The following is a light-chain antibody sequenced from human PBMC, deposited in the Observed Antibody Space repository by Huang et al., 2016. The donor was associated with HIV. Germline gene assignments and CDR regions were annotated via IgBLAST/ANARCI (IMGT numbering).Light chain of an antibody. CDR3: HQYYDTPQT. CDR2: WAS. Sequence: DIVVTQSPDSLALSLGGRAAINCTASQSVLKTSNNKNCLSWYQLKPGQPPKWLIYWASTRESGLPDRFSGSGSGTHFTLTIASLQAEDVAVYYCHQYYDTPQTFGQGTKVEVK. V-gene: IGKV4-1*01. CDR1: QSVLKTSNNKNC. J-gene: IGKJ1*01.